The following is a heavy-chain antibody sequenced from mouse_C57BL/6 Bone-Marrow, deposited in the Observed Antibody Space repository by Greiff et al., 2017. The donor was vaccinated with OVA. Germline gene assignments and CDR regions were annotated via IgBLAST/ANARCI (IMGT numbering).Heavy chain of an antibody. CDR2: ISNGGGST. CDR1: GFTFSDYY. Sequence: EVKLVESGGGLVQPGGSLKLSCAASGFTFSDYYMYWVRQTPEKRLEWVAYISNGGGSTYYPDTVKGRFTISRDNAKNTLYLQMSRLKSEDTAMYYCARGFITTVVATRYFDVWGTGTTVTVSS. J-gene: IGHJ1*03. D-gene: IGHD1-1*01. CDR3: ARGFITTVVATRYFDV. V-gene: IGHV5-12*01.